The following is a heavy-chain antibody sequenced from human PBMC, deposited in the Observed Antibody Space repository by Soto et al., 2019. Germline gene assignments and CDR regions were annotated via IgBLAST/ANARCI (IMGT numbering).Heavy chain of an antibody. CDR3: AREEDFVVVPLAGTGNCFDP. Sequence: PSETPSLTCAVHGGSFSGYYWSWIGQRPGKGKEWIGEINHSGSTNYNPSLKSRVTISVDTSKNQFSLKLSSVTAADTAVYYCAREEDFVVVPLAGTGNCFDPWGQRTLVTVSS. V-gene: IGHV4-34*01. J-gene: IGHJ5*02. CDR1: GGSFSGYY. CDR2: INHSGST. D-gene: IGHD2-2*01.